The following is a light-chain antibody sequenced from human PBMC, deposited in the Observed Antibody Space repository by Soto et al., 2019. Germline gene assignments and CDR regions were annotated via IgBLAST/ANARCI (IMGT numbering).Light chain of an antibody. Sequence: IHLTQSPSSLSASVGDRVTITCRARQVISSFFAWYQQKPGKAPKVLIYAASTLQSGVPSRFSGSASGTDFTLTISSLQPEDFATYYCQHLHHYPYTFGQGTKREIK. J-gene: IGKJ2*01. CDR1: QVISSF. V-gene: IGKV1-9*01. CDR3: QHLHHYPYT. CDR2: AAS.